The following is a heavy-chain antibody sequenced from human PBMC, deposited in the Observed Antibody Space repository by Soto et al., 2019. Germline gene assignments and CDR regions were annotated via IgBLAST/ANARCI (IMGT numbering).Heavy chain of an antibody. CDR3: ASEISSSSINGDY. Sequence: EVQLVESGGGLVQPGGSLRLSCAASGFTVSSNYMSWVRQAPGKGLEWVSVIYSGGSTYYADSVKGRFTISRHNSKNTLYLQMNSLRAEDTAVYYCASEISSSSINGDYWGQGTLVTVSS. CDR2: IYSGGST. J-gene: IGHJ4*02. V-gene: IGHV3-53*04. CDR1: GFTVSSNY. D-gene: IGHD6-6*01.